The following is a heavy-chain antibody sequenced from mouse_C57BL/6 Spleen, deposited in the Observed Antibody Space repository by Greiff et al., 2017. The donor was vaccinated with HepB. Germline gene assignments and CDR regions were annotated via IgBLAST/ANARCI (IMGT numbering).Heavy chain of an antibody. D-gene: IGHD2-2*01. CDR3: VGGYDDFYYFDY. Sequence: EVHLVESGGGLVQPKGSLKLSCAASGFSFNTYAMNWVRQAPGKGLEWVARIRSKSNNYATYYADSVKDRFTISRDDSESMLYLQMNNLKTEDTAMYYCVGGYDDFYYFDYWGQGTTLTVSS. CDR1: GFSFNTYA. J-gene: IGHJ2*01. CDR2: IRSKSNNYAT. V-gene: IGHV10-1*01.